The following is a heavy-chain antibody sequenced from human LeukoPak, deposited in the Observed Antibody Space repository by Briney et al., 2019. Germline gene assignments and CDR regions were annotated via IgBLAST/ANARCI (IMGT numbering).Heavy chain of an antibody. CDR3: ARLYAAVYIYDY. CDR2: ITGYSANT. V-gene: IGHV1-18*01. J-gene: IGHJ4*02. D-gene: IGHD2-8*01. CDR1: GYSFTTFG. Sequence: ASVKLSCKTSGYSFTTFGVSWVRQAPGQGLEWMGWITGYSANTNYAQKFQGRVTMTIDTSTTTVFMELRSLESDDTAVYYCARLYAAVYIYDYWGQGTLVTVSS.